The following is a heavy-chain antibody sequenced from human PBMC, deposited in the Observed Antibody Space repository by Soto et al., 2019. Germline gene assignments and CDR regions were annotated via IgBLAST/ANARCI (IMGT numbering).Heavy chain of an antibody. Sequence: SETLSLTCTVSGGSVSSGSYYWSWIRQPPGKGLEGIMYIYYSGSSNSNPSHKSLATISVDTSKNLYFQMLSSVAAADTAVYYCARFKASSSGCYFDYWGQGTLVTVSS. V-gene: IGHV4-61*01. CDR1: GGSVSSGSYY. CDR2: IYYSGSS. J-gene: IGHJ4*02. CDR3: ARFKASSSGCYFDY. D-gene: IGHD3-22*01.